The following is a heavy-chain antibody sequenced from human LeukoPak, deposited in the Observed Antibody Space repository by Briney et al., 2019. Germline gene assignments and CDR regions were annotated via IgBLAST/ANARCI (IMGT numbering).Heavy chain of an antibody. J-gene: IGHJ3*02. CDR2: INTNTGNP. Sequence: GASVKVSCKASGYTFTSYAMNWVRQAPGQGLEWMGWINTNTGNPTYAQGFTGRFVFSLDTSVSTAYLQISSLKAEDTAVYYCARDRQMGYYYARGAFDIWGQGTMVTVSS. CDR1: GYTFTSYA. CDR3: ARDRQMGYYYARGAFDI. D-gene: IGHD3-22*01. V-gene: IGHV7-4-1*02.